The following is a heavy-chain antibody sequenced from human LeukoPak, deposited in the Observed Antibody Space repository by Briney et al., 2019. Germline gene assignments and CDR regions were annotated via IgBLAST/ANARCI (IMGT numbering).Heavy chain of an antibody. D-gene: IGHD5-12*01. Sequence: SGPTLVKPTQTLTLTCTFSGFSLSTSGVGVGWIRQPPGKALEWLALIYWNDDKRYSPSLKSRLTITKDTSKNQVVLTMTNMDPVDTATYYCAHIGWYQGLRYFDYWGQGTLVTVSS. CDR1: GFSLSTSGVG. CDR3: AHIGWYQGLRYFDY. CDR2: IYWNDDK. J-gene: IGHJ4*02. V-gene: IGHV2-5*01.